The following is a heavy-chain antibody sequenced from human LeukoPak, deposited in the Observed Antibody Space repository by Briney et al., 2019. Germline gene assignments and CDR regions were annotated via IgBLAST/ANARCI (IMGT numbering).Heavy chain of an antibody. V-gene: IGHV1-2*04. CDR1: GYTFTSYG. CDR2: INPNSGGT. D-gene: IGHD6-19*01. CDR3: ARSPLLAVAGPDAFDI. Sequence: ASVKVSCKASGYTFTSYGISWVRQAPGQGLEWMGWINPNSGGTNYAQKFQGWVTMTRDTSISTAYMELSRLRSDDTAVYYCARSPLLAVAGPDAFDIWGQGTMVTVSS. J-gene: IGHJ3*02.